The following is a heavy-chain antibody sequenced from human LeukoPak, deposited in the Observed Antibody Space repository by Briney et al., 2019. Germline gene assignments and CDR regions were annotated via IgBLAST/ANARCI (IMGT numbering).Heavy chain of an antibody. J-gene: IGHJ4*02. D-gene: IGHD4-23*01. V-gene: IGHV1-18*01. CDR1: GYTFFTYG. Sequence: ASVKVSCKASGYTFFTYGVTWVPQAPGQGLEWMGWLSTYNGNTIAQKFQGRVTLTTDTSTSTAYMELRSLRSDDTAVYYCARQYGDNSGSLDHWGQGTLVTVSS. CDR3: ARQYGDNSGSLDH. CDR2: LSTYNGNT.